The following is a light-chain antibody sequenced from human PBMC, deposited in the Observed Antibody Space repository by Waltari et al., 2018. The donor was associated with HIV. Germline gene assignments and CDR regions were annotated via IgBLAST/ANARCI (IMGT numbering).Light chain of an antibody. Sequence: IVMTQSPAPLAVFPGERATLSCRASQSVSNNLDRYEQIPGQAPRLRIYGPSTRATGTPARFSASGSGTEFTLTISSLQSEDFAISYCQQYNEWPRTFGQGTKVEIK. CDR3: QQYNEWPRT. V-gene: IGKV3-15*01. CDR1: QSVSNN. J-gene: IGKJ1*01. CDR2: GPS.